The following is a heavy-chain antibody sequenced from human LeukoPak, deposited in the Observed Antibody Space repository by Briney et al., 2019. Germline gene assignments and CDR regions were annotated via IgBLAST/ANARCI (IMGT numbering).Heavy chain of an antibody. J-gene: IGHJ4*02. CDR1: GYTFTSYG. CDR3: ARVHQYYYGSGSYLTPNFDN. CDR2: ISAYNGNT. D-gene: IGHD3-10*01. Sequence: ASVKVSCKASGYTFTSYGISWVRQAPGQGLEWMGWISAYNGNTNYAQKLQGRVTMTTDTSTSTAYMELRSLRSDDTAVYYCARVHQYYYGSGSYLTPNFDNWGQGTLVTVSS. V-gene: IGHV1-18*01.